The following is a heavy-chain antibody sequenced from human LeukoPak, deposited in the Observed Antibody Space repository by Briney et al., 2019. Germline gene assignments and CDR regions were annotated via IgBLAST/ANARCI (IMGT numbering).Heavy chain of an antibody. CDR1: GGSISSGGYY. D-gene: IGHD2-2*01. CDR3: AGGSRYCSSTSCLRPFDP. CDR2: IYYSGST. Sequence: SETLSLTCTVSGGSISSGGYYWSWIRQHPGKGLEWIGYIYYSGSTYYNPSLKSRVTISVDTSKNQVSLNLSSVTAADTAVYYCAGGSRYCSSTSCLRPFDPWGQGTLVTVSS. J-gene: IGHJ5*02. V-gene: IGHV4-61*08.